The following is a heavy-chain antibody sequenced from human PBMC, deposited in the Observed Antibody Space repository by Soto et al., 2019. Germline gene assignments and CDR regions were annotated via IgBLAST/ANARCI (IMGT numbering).Heavy chain of an antibody. CDR3: ARGYGGYFHWFDP. D-gene: IGHD4-17*01. V-gene: IGHV1-3*01. CDR1: GYTFTSYA. J-gene: IGHJ5*02. Sequence: QVQLVQSGAEVKKPGASVKVSCKASGYTFTSYAMHWVRQAPGQRLEWMGWINAGNGNTKYSQKFQGRVTITRDTSASTAYMDLSSLRSEDTAVYYCARGYGGYFHWFDPWGQGTLDTVSS. CDR2: INAGNGNT.